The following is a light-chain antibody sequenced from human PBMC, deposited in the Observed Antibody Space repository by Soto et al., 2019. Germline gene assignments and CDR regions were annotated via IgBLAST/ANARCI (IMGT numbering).Light chain of an antibody. CDR2: AAS. CDR1: QSITRY. Sequence: DIPLTHSPSSLPASVEDRLTITCRASQSITRYLNWYQQKPGKAPKLLIYAASKLQSGVPSRFSGSGSGTDFTLTISSLQPEDFATYYCHQSYSTPWTFGQGTKVDIK. CDR3: HQSYSTPWT. J-gene: IGKJ1*01. V-gene: IGKV1-39*01.